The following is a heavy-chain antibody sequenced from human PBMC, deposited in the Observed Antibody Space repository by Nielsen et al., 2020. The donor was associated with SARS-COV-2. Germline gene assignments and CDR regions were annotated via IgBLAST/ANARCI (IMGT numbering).Heavy chain of an antibody. D-gene: IGHD2-2*02. CDR3: ARVNLGYCSSTSCYTYNY. CDR1: GYTFTSYG. J-gene: IGHJ4*02. V-gene: IGHV1-18*04. CDR2: ISAYNGNT. Sequence: ASVEVSCKASGYTFTSYGISWVRQAPGQGLEWMGWISAYNGNTNYAQKLQGRVTMTTDTSTSTAYMELRSLRSDDTAVYYCARVNLGYCSSTSCYTYNYWGQGTLVTVSS.